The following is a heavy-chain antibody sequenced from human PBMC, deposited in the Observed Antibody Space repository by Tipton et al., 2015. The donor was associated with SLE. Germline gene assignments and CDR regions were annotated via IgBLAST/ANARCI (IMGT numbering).Heavy chain of an antibody. CDR2: VYSGGRT. CDR1: GFTFRSYA. CDR3: ARLFEGYYYYMDV. Sequence: SLRLSCAASGFTFRSYAMTWVRQTPGKGLEWVSVVYSGGRTYYVDSVKGRFTISRDNAKNSLYLQMNSLRAEDTAVYYCARLFEGYYYYMDVWGKGTTVTVSS. J-gene: IGHJ6*03. D-gene: IGHD3-10*02. V-gene: IGHV3-23*03.